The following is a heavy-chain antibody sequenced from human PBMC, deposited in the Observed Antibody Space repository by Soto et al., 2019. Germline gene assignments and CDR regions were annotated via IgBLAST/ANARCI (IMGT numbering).Heavy chain of an antibody. V-gene: IGHV1-18*01. CDR1: GYTFTSYG. D-gene: IGHD3-3*01. J-gene: IGHJ6*02. CDR3: ARDLSEEGKRFWSGYYEAKGTYYYYGMDV. Sequence: WASVKVSCKASGYTFTSYGISWVRQAPGQGPEWMGWISVYNTNTNYAQKFQGRVTMTTDTSTSTAYMELRSLRSDDTAVYYCARDLSEEGKRFWSGYYEAKGTYYYYGMDVWGQGTTVTVSS. CDR2: ISVYNTNT.